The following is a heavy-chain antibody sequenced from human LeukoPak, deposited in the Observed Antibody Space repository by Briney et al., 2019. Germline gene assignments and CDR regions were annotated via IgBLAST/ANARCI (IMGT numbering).Heavy chain of an antibody. J-gene: IGHJ4*02. V-gene: IGHV4-34*01. Sequence: SETLSLTCAVYGGSFSGYYWSWIRQPPGKGLEWIGEINHSGSTNYNPSLKSRVTISVDTSKNQFSLKLRSVTAADTAVYYCARKAGDSWGQGTLVSVSS. CDR2: INHSGST. CDR3: ARKAGDS. CDR1: GGSFSGYY.